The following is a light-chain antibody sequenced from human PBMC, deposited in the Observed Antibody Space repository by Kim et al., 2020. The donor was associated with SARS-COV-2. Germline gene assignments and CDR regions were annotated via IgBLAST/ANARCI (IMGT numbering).Light chain of an antibody. CDR3: QQYNRWPYT. V-gene: IGKV3-15*01. CDR1: QSVSTN. Sequence: SESPGERATLFCRASQSVSTNVAWYQQKPGQAPRLLIFGASPRATGVPASFSGSGSGTDFTLTIGGLQSEDFAVYFCQQYNRWPYTFGQGTKLEI. J-gene: IGKJ2*01. CDR2: GAS.